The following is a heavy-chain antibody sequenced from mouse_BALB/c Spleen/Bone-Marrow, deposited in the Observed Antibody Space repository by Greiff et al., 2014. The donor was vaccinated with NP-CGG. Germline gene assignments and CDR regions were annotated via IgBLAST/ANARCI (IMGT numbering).Heavy chain of an antibody. J-gene: IGHJ2*01. V-gene: IGHV1-20*02. CDR2: INPYNGDT. D-gene: IGHD2-4*01. CDR3: ARDYYDYYFDY. Sequence: DVQLVESGPELVKPGASVKISCKASGYSFTGYFMNWVMRSHGKSLEWIGRINPYNGDTFYNQKFKGKVTLTVDKSSSTAHVELRSLASEDSAVYYCARDYYDYYFDYWGQGTTLTVSS. CDR1: GYSFTGYF.